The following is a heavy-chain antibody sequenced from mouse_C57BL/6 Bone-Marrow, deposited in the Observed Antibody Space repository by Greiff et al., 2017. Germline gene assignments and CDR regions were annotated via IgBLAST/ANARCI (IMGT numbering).Heavy chain of an antibody. CDR1: GFNIKNTY. J-gene: IGHJ2*01. CDR2: IDPANGNT. Sequence: VQLKESVAELVRPGASVKLSCTASGFNIKNTYMHWVKQRPEQGLEWIGRIDPANGNTKYAPKFQGKATMTADTSSNTAYLQLSSLTSEDTAVYYCTSGWYFDYWGQGTTRTVSS. CDR3: TSGWYFDY. V-gene: IGHV14-3*01. D-gene: IGHD1-1*02.